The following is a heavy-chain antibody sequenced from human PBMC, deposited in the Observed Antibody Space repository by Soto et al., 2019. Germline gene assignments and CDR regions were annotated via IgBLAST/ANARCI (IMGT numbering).Heavy chain of an antibody. D-gene: IGHD1-26*01. CDR1: GFAFSSYE. V-gene: IGHV3-48*03. J-gene: IGHJ6*02. Sequence: GSLRLSCAASGFAFSSYEMNWVRLAPGKGLEWVSYISSSGGTIYYADSVKGRFTISRDNAKNSLYLQMNSLRAEDTAVYYCARSESQWETLQYYYYGMDVWGQGTTVTVSS. CDR2: ISSSGGTI. CDR3: ARSESQWETLQYYYYGMDV.